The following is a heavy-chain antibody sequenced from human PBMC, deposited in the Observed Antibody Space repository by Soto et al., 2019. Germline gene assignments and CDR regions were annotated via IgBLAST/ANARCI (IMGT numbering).Heavy chain of an antibody. Sequence: QVQLVESGGGVVQPGRSLRLSCAASGFTFSSYGMHWVRQAPGKGLEWVAVIWYDGSNKYYADSVKGRFTISRDNSKNTLYLQMNSLRAEDTAVYYCASEYVEYYYDSSGHLDYWGQGTLVTVSS. CDR3: ASEYVEYYYDSSGHLDY. CDR1: GFTFSSYG. J-gene: IGHJ4*02. D-gene: IGHD3-22*01. V-gene: IGHV3-33*01. CDR2: IWYDGSNK.